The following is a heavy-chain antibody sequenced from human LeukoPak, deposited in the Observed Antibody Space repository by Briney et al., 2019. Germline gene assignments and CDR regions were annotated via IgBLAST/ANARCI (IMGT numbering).Heavy chain of an antibody. CDR1: GFTFSSYS. Sequence: GGSLRLSCAASGFTFSSYSMNWVRQAPGKGLEWVSYISSSSSTTYYADSVKGRFTISRDNSKNTLYLQMNSLRAEDTAVYYCAKDYDFWSGPPGHDAFDIWGQGTMVTVSS. CDR2: ISSSSSTT. CDR3: AKDYDFWSGPPGHDAFDI. V-gene: IGHV3-48*01. D-gene: IGHD3-3*01. J-gene: IGHJ3*02.